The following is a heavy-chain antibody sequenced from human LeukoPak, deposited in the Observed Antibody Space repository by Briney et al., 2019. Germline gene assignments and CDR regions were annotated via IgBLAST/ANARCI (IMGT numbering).Heavy chain of an antibody. D-gene: IGHD2-2*01. CDR3: ARVRTFTDIVVVPAAMRLRGGAFDI. Sequence: GASVKVSCKASGYTFTSYGISWVRQAPGQGLEWMGWISAYNGNTNYAQKLQGRVTMTTDTSTSTAYMELRSLRSDDTAVYYCARVRTFTDIVVVPAAMRLRGGAFDIWGQGTMVTVSS. CDR1: GYTFTSYG. CDR2: ISAYNGNT. V-gene: IGHV1-18*01. J-gene: IGHJ3*02.